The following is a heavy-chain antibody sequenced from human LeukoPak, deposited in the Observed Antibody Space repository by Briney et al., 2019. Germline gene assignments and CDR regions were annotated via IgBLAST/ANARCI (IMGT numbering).Heavy chain of an antibody. CDR1: GFTFSSYS. V-gene: IGHV3-21*01. Sequence: PGGSLRLSCAASGFTFSSYSMNWVRQAPGKGLEWVSSISSSSSYIYYADSVKGRFTISRDNAKNSLYLQMNSLRAEDTAVYYCARAGYSSSWHFDYSGQGTLVTVSS. D-gene: IGHD6-13*01. J-gene: IGHJ4*02. CDR3: ARAGYSSSWHFDY. CDR2: ISSSSSYI.